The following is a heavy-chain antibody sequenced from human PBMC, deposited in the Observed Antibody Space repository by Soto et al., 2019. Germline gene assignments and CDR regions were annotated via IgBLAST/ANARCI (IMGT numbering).Heavy chain of an antibody. CDR1: GFTFSSYA. CDR3: AKGSGSRSWVWDNFDY. D-gene: IGHD6-13*01. V-gene: IGHV3-23*01. Sequence: EVQLLESGGGLVQPGGSLRLSCAASGFTFSSYAMSWVRQAPGKGLEWVSAISGSGGSTYYADSVKGRFTISRDTSKNTLYLQMNSLRAEDTAVYYCAKGSGSRSWVWDNFDYWGQGTLVTVSS. CDR2: ISGSGGST. J-gene: IGHJ4*02.